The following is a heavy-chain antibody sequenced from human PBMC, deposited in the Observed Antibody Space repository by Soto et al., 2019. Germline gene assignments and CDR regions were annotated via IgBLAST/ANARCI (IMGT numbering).Heavy chain of an antibody. CDR2: ISDSGST. CDR3: ARASTGELWVYANWFDP. J-gene: IGHJ5*02. Sequence: GGSLRLSCTASGFTFSRYAMSWVRQAPGKGLEWVSTISDSGSTYYAESVKVRLTISRDNSKHTLYLQMNSLRAEDTAVYYCARASTGELWVYANWFDPWGPGTLVTVSS. CDR1: GFTFSRYA. D-gene: IGHD3-16*01. V-gene: IGHV3-23*01.